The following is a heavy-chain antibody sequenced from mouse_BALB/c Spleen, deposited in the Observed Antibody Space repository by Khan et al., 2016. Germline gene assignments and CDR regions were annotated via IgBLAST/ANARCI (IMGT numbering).Heavy chain of an antibody. Sequence: QIQLVQSGPELKKPGETVRISCKASGYTFTTAGMQWVQKMPGKGLRWIGWINTHSGVPKYAEDFKGRFAFSLETSATTAYLQIGNPKNEDTATYFCARCGNFFHWYFDVWGAGTTVTVSS. CDR2: INTHSGVP. V-gene: IGHV9-4*02. J-gene: IGHJ1*01. D-gene: IGHD2-1*01. CDR3: ARCGNFFHWYFDV. CDR1: GYTFTTAG.